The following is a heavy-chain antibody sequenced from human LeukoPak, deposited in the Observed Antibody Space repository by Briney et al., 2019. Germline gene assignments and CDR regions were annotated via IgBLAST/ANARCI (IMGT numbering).Heavy chain of an antibody. CDR2: IWFDGSNK. J-gene: IGHJ4*02. V-gene: IGHV3-33*01. CDR3: ARDRDSSGYYEALSLDY. CDR1: GFTFSSYG. Sequence: PGGSLRLSCAASGFTFSSYGMHWVRQAPGKGLEWVAVIWFDGSNKYYADSVKGRFTISRDYSKDTVYLQMNSLRAEDTAVHYCARDRDSSGYYEALSLDYWGQGTLVTVSS. D-gene: IGHD3-22*01.